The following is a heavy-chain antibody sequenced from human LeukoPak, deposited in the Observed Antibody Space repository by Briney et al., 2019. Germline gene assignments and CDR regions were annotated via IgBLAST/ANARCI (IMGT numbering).Heavy chain of an antibody. CDR2: ISGSGGST. Sequence: GGSLRLSCEASGFTFSSYAMSWVRQAPGKGLEWVSAISGSGGSTYYADSVKGRFTISRDNSENTLNLQMNSLRAEDTAVYYCAKARAGDITAAFNYWGQGTLVTVSS. D-gene: IGHD6-13*01. J-gene: IGHJ4*02. V-gene: IGHV3-23*01. CDR1: GFTFSSYA. CDR3: AKARAGDITAAFNY.